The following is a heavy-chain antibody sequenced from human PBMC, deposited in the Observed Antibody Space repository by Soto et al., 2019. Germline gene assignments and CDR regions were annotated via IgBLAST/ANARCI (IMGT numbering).Heavy chain of an antibody. CDR2: ISGSGGST. J-gene: IGHJ4*02. CDR1: GFTFSSYA. Sequence: LSLTCAASGFTFSSYAMSWVRQAPGKGLEWVSAISGSGGSTYYADSVKGRFTISRDNSKNTLYLQMNSLRAEDTAVYYCAKASSGYDDYWGQGTLVTVSS. V-gene: IGHV3-23*01. CDR3: AKASSGYDDY. D-gene: IGHD5-12*01.